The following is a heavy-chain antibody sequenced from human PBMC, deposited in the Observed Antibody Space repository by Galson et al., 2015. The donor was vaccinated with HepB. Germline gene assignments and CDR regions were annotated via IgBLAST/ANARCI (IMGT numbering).Heavy chain of an antibody. CDR2: ISYDGSNK. J-gene: IGHJ3*02. D-gene: IGHD5-24*01. CDR3: AKEMEMATIRTRDDAFEI. Sequence: SLRLSCAASGFTFSSYCMHWVRQAPGKGLEWVAVISYDGSNKYYADSVKGRFTISRDNSKNTLYLQMNSLRAEDTAVYYCAKEMEMATIRTRDDAFEIWGQGTMVTVSS. V-gene: IGHV3-30*18. CDR1: GFTFSSYC.